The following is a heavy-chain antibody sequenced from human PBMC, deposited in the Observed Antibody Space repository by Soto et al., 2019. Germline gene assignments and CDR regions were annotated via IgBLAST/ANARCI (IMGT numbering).Heavy chain of an antibody. D-gene: IGHD5-12*01. Sequence: GGSLRLSFAASGFTFGSSAMSWARQAPGKGLEWLSAISSRVYSTYYADSVKGRFTISRDNSKNTLYLQMDSLRAEDTAVYYCAKGFSGYDLNWFDPWGQGTLVTVSS. V-gene: IGHV3-23*01. CDR1: GFTFGSSA. J-gene: IGHJ5*02. CDR2: ISSRVYST. CDR3: AKGFSGYDLNWFDP.